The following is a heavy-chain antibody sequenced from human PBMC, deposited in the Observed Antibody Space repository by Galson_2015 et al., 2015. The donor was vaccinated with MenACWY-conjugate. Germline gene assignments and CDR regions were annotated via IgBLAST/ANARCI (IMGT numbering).Heavy chain of an antibody. J-gene: IGHJ6*02. CDR3: AREGATMVRGATYYYGMDV. CDR2: IWYDGSNK. CDR1: GFTFSSYA. D-gene: IGHD3-10*01. V-gene: IGHV3-33*01. Sequence: SLRLSCAASGFTFSSYAMHWVRRAPGKGLEWVAVIWYDGSNKYYADSVKGRFTISRDNSKNTLYLQMSSLRAEDTAVYYCAREGATMVRGATYYYGMDVWGQGTTVTVSS.